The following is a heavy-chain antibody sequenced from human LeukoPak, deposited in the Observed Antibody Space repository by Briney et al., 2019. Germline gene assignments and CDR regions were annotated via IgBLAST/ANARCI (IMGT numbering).Heavy chain of an antibody. J-gene: IGHJ6*03. D-gene: IGHD3-10*01. Sequence: PSETLSLTCTVSSGSISSYYWSWIRQPAGKGLEWIGRIYTSGSTNYNPSLKSRVTMSVDTSKNQFSLKLSSVTAADTAVYYCARGIYGSDPSYYYYYYMDVWGKGTTVTISS. CDR1: SGSISSYY. V-gene: IGHV4-4*07. CDR2: IYTSGST. CDR3: ARGIYGSDPSYYYYYYMDV.